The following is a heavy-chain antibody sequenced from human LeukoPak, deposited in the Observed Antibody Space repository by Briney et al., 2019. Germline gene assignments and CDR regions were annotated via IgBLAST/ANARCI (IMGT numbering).Heavy chain of an antibody. Sequence: GASVKVSCKASGYIFTDYYLHWVRQAPGQGLEWMGWINPKSDGTKYAQNFRGRVTMTWDTSISTAYMEVSSLTSDDTAMFYCARDPPGTTAFDLWGQGTMVTVS. V-gene: IGHV1-2*02. J-gene: IGHJ3*01. CDR2: INPKSDGT. D-gene: IGHD1-1*01. CDR1: GYIFTDYY. CDR3: ARDPPGTTAFDL.